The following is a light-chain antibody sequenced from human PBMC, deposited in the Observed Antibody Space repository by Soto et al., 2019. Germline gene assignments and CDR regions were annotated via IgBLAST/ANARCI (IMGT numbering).Light chain of an antibody. J-gene: IGLJ2*01. CDR2: GNS. V-gene: IGLV1-40*01. Sequence: QSAVTQPPSVSGAPGQRVTISCTGSSSKIGAGYDGHWYQHLPGTAPKLPIYGNSNRPSGVPDRFSGSKSGTSASLAITGLQAEDEGHYYCQSYDSSLSGVVFGGGTKVTVL. CDR1: SSKIGAGYD. CDR3: QSYDSSLSGVV.